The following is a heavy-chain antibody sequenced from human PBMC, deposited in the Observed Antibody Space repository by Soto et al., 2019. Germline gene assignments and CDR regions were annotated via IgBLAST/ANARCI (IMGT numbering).Heavy chain of an antibody. CDR1: GGTFSSYA. J-gene: IGHJ6*02. D-gene: IGHD3-22*01. V-gene: IGHV1-69*06. CDR3: ARDLHYYDSSGYYQGGDYYYYGMDV. Sequence: ASVKVSCKASGGTFSSYAISWVRQAPGQGLEWMGGIIPIFGTANYAQKFQGRVTITADKSTSTAYMELSSLRSEDTAVYYCARDLHYYDSSGYYQGGDYYYYGMDVWGQGTTVTVSS. CDR2: IIPIFGTA.